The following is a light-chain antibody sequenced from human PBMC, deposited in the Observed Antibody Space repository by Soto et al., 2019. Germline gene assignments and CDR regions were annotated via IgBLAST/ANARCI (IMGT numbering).Light chain of an antibody. Sequence: DIQMTQSPSSLSASVGDRFTITCRASESTSSYLNWYPQKPGKAPQLLIYAASSLQSGGPSRLSGSGCGTAFTPPIISLQPADFATDYCQQSYSTPLYTFGQGTKLEI. CDR3: QQSYSTPLYT. CDR2: AAS. CDR1: ESTSSY. J-gene: IGKJ2*01. V-gene: IGKV1-39*01.